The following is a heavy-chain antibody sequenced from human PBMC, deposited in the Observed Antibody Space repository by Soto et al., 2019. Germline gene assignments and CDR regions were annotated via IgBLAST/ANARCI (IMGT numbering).Heavy chain of an antibody. CDR3: AKDRPPHIVVVTALFDY. CDR1: GFTFSSYG. CDR2: ISYDGSNK. J-gene: IGHJ4*02. Sequence: GGSLRLSCAASGFTFSSYGMHWVRQAPGKGLEWVAVISYDGSNKYYADSVKGRFTISRDNSKNTLYLQMNSLRAEDTAVYYCAKDRPPHIVVVTALFDYWGQGTLVTVSS. V-gene: IGHV3-30*18. D-gene: IGHD2-21*02.